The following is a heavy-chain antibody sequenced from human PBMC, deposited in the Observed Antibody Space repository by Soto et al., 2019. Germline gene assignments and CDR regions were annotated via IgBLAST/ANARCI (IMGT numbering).Heavy chain of an antibody. CDR3: ARDGGRHSGGIDY. CDR1: GGTFSSYS. D-gene: IGHD1-26*01. V-gene: IGHV1-69*01. J-gene: IGHJ4*02. CDR2: IIPIFGTA. Sequence: QVQLVQSGAEVKKPGSSVKVSCKASGGTFSSYSINWVRQAPGQGLEWMGEIIPIFGTANYAQKFQGRVTITADESTSTVHMELSSLSSEDTAVYYCARDGGRHSGGIDYWGQGTLVTVSS.